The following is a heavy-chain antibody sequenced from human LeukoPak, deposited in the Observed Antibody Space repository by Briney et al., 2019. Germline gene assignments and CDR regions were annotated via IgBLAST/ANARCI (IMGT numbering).Heavy chain of an antibody. D-gene: IGHD5-18*01. CDR2: ISSGSTI. CDR1: GFTFSDYY. J-gene: IGHJ6*02. Sequence: GGSLRLSCAASGFTFSDYYMSWIRQAPGKGLEWVSYISSGSTIYYADPVKGRFTISRDNAKNSLYLQMNSLRAEDTAVYYCARDGPWDTAMVNSYGMDVWGQGTTVTVSS. V-gene: IGHV3-11*01. CDR3: ARDGPWDTAMVNSYGMDV.